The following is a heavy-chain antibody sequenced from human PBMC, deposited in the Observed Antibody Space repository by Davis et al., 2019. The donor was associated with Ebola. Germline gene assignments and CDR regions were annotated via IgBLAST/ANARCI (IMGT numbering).Heavy chain of an antibody. Sequence: PSETLSLTCTVSGGSISGHYWSWIRQPAGKGLEWIGRIYTSGSTDYNPSLKSRVTMSVDTSKNQFSLKLSSVTAADTAVYYCARGPGTTIFGVVIRVPSWFDPWGQGTLVTVSS. V-gene: IGHV4-4*07. CDR3: ARGPGTTIFGVVIRVPSWFDP. CDR2: IYTSGST. D-gene: IGHD3-3*01. J-gene: IGHJ5*02. CDR1: GGSISGHY.